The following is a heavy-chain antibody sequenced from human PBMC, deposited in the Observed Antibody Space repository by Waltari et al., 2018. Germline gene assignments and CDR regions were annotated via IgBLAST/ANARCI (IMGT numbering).Heavy chain of an antibody. V-gene: IGHV4-38-2*02. D-gene: IGHD6-13*01. Sequence: QVQLQESGPGLVKPSATLSLTCTVSGYSISSGYYWGWIRQPPGKGLEWIGNIYHSGTTYYNPSLKSRVTISVDTSKNQLSLKLNSVTAADTAVYYCARDRYSGSPKLYYFDYWGQGALVTVSS. CDR3: ARDRYSGSPKLYYFDY. J-gene: IGHJ4*02. CDR1: GYSISSGYY. CDR2: IYHSGTT.